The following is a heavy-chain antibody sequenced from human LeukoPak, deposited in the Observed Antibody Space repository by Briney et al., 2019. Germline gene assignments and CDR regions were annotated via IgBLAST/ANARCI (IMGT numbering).Heavy chain of an antibody. CDR2: INPNSGGT. J-gene: IGHJ4*02. Sequence: ASVKVSCKASGYTFTDYYMHWVRQAPGQGLEWMGWINPNSGGTNYAQKFQGRVSMTRDTSITTTYMELSSLRSDHTAVYYCARGEALYAPYFDYWGQGILVTVSS. V-gene: IGHV1-2*02. D-gene: IGHD2/OR15-2a*01. CDR1: GYTFTDYY. CDR3: ARGEALYAPYFDY.